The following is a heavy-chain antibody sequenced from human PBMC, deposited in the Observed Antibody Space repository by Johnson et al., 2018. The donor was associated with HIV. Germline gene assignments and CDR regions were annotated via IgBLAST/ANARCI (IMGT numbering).Heavy chain of an antibody. CDR2: INSDGSST. J-gene: IGHJ3*02. CDR3: ARDRRLADAFDI. CDR1: GFTFSSYW. V-gene: IGHV3-74*01. Sequence: MQLVESGGGLVQPGGSLRLSCAASGFTFSSYWMHWVRQAPGKGLVWVSRINSDGSSTSYADSMKGRFTISRDNAKNTLYLQMNSLRAEDTAAYYCARDRRLADAFDIWGQGTMVTVSS. D-gene: IGHD5-12*01.